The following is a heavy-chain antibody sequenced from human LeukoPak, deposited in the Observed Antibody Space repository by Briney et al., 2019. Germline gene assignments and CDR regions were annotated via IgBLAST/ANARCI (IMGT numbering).Heavy chain of an antibody. V-gene: IGHV4-61*02. CDR2: IYTSGST. CDR1: GGSISSGSYY. J-gene: IGHJ4*02. Sequence: SETLSHTCTVSGGSISSGSYYWSWIRQPAGKGLEWIGRIYTSGSTNYNPSLKSRVTISVDTSKNQFSLKLSSVTAADTAVYYCATGDTWDQGTLVTVSS. D-gene: IGHD3-10*01. CDR3: ATGDT.